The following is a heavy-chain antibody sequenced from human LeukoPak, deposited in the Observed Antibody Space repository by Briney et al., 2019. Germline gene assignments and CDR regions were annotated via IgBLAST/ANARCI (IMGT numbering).Heavy chain of an antibody. V-gene: IGHV4-34*01. CDR3: ARCHRDYGFWSGDQTYYFDY. J-gene: IGHJ4*02. CDR1: GGSFSGYY. D-gene: IGHD3-3*01. CDR2: INHSGST. Sequence: SETLSLTCAVYGGSFSGYYWSWIRQPPGKGLEWIGEINHSGSTNYNPSLKSRVTISVDTSKNQFSLKLSSVTAADTAVYYCARCHRDYGFWSGDQTYYFDYWGQGTLVTVSS.